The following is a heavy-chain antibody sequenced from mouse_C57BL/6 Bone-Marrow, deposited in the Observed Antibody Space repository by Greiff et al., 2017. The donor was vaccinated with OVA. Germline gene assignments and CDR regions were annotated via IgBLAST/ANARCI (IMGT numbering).Heavy chain of an antibody. CDR2: IYPRSGNT. CDR1: GYTFTSYG. J-gene: IGHJ2*01. V-gene: IGHV1-81*01. Sequence: VKLQESGAELARPGASVKLSCKASGYTFTSYGISWVKQRTGQGLEWIGEIYPRSGNTYYNEKFKGKATLTADKSSSTAYMELRSLTSEDSAVYFCARERVWLLPSDYWGQGTTLTVSS. D-gene: IGHD2-3*01. CDR3: ARERVWLLPSDY.